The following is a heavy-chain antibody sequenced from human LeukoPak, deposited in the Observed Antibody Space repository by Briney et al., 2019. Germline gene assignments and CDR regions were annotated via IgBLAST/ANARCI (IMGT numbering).Heavy chain of an antibody. D-gene: IGHD3-10*01. V-gene: IGHV4-59*01. CDR1: GGSISSYY. CDR2: IYYRGST. CDR3: ARDRYGSGSYYRSAGWFDP. Sequence: PSETLSLTCTVSGGSISSYYWSWIRQPPGKGLEWIGYIYYRGSTTYNPPLNSRVNISVDTSKNQYSLKLSSVAAADTAVYYCARDRYGSGSYYRSAGWFDPWGQGTLVTVSS. J-gene: IGHJ5*02.